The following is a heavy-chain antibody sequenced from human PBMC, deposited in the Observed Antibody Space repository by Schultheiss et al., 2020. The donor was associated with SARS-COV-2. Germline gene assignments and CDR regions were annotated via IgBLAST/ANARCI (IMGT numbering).Heavy chain of an antibody. Sequence: SQTLSLTFTVSGGSISSYYWSWIRQPPGKGLEWIGYIYYSGSTNYNPSLKSRVTISVDTSKNQFSLKLSSVTAADTAVYYCARSYSGSYYYYYGMDVWGQGTTVTVSS. CDR3: ARSYSGSYYYYYGMDV. CDR1: GGSISSYY. D-gene: IGHD1-26*01. V-gene: IGHV4-59*01. CDR2: IYYSGST. J-gene: IGHJ6*02.